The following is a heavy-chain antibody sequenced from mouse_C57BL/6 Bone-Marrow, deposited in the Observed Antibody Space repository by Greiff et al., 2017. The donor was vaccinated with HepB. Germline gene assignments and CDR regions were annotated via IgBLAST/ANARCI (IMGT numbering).Heavy chain of an antibody. D-gene: IGHD1-1*01. J-gene: IGHJ4*01. CDR2: ISYDGSN. CDR1: GYSITSGYY. Sequence: EVKLQESGPGLVKPSQSLSLTCSVTGYSITSGYYWNWIRQFPGNKLEWMGYISYDGSNNYNPSLKNRISITRDTSKNQFFLKLNSVTTEDTATYYCAREGVVRGTMDYWGQGTSVTVSS. V-gene: IGHV3-6*01. CDR3: AREGVVRGTMDY.